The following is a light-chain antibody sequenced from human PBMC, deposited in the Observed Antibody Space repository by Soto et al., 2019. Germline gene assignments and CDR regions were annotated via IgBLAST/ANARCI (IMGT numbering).Light chain of an antibody. J-gene: IGKJ1*01. V-gene: IGKV3-20*01. Sequence: EIVLTQSAATLSLSLRERATLSCRASQTVGGRYLAWFQQKPGQTPRLLIYGASTRAAGVPDRFSGSGSGTDFSLTINRLEPEDFAVYYCLQYVSSPWTFGQGTKVEV. CDR2: GAS. CDR3: LQYVSSPWT. CDR1: QTVGGRY.